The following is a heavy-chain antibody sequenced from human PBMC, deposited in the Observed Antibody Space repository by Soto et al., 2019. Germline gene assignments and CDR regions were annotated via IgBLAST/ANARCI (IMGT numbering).Heavy chain of an antibody. CDR2: ISSSSSYI. CDR3: ARGSAAASPYYYYGMDV. D-gene: IGHD6-13*01. CDR1: GFTFSSYS. V-gene: IGHV3-21*01. Sequence: PGGSLRLSCSASGFTFSSYSMNWVRQAPGKGLEWVSSISSSSSYIYYADSVKGRFTISRDNAKNSLYLQMNSLRAEDTAVYYCARGSAAASPYYYYGMDVWGQGTTVT. J-gene: IGHJ6*02.